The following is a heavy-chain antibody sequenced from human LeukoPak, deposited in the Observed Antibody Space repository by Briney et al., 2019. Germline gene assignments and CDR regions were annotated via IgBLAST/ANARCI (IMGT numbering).Heavy chain of an antibody. J-gene: IGHJ4*02. D-gene: IGHD4-17*01. CDR2: IKQDGSEE. CDR3: ARDQAVTPLSFFFDY. Sequence: PGGSLRLSCAASGFTFSSYWMSWVRQAPGKGLEWVANIKQDGSEEYYVDSVKGRFTISRDNAKNSLYLQMNSPRAEDTAVYYCARDQAVTPLSFFFDYWGQGTLVTVSS. CDR1: GFTFSSYW. V-gene: IGHV3-7*03.